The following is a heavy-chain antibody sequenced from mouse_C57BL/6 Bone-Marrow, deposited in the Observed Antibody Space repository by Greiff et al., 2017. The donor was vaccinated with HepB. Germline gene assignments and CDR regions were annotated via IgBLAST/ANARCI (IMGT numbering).Heavy chain of an antibody. CDR3: ARNYYGSSYEAMDY. CDR1: GFSLTSYA. D-gene: IGHD1-1*01. J-gene: IGHJ4*01. CDR2: IWTGGGT. Sequence: QVQLQQSGPGLVAPSQSLSITCTVSGFSLTSYAISWVRQPPGKGLEWLGVIWTGGGTNYNSALKSRLSISKDNSKSQVFLKMNSLQTDDTARYYCARNYYGSSYEAMDYWGQGTSVTVSS. V-gene: IGHV2-9-1*01.